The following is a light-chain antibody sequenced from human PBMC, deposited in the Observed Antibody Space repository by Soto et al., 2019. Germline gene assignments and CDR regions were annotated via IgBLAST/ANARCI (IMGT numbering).Light chain of an antibody. CDR2: EVS. CDR3: SSYAGTKGV. V-gene: IGLV2-8*01. J-gene: IGLJ2*01. CDR1: SSDVGGYNY. Sequence: QSALTQPPSASGSPGQSVTSSCTGTSSDVGGYNYVSWYQQHPGKAPKLMIYEVSKRPSGVPDRFSGSKSGNTASLTVSGLQAEDEADYYCSSYAGTKGVFGGGTKLTVL.